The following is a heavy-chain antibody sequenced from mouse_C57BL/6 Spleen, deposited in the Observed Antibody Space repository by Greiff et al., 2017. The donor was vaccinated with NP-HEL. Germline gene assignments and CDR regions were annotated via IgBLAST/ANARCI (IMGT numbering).Heavy chain of an antibody. V-gene: IGHV14-3*01. J-gene: IGHJ4*01. CDR1: GFNIKNTY. Sequence: VQLQQSVAELVRPGASVKLSCTASGFNIKNTYMPWVKQRPEQGLEWIGRIDPANGNTKYAPKFQGTATITADTSSNTAYLQLSSLTSEDTAIYYCARIRYYAMDYWGQGTSVTVSS. CDR2: IDPANGNT. CDR3: ARIRYYAMDY.